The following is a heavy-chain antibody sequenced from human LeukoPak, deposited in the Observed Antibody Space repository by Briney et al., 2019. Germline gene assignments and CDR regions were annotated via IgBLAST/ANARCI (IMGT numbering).Heavy chain of an antibody. CDR2: ISSSSSTI. CDR1: GFTFSSYT. V-gene: IGHV3-48*04. CDR3: ARDYADYAYDY. D-gene: IGHD4-17*01. J-gene: IGHJ4*02. Sequence: GGSLRLSCAASGFTFSSYTMNWVRQAPGKGLGWVSYISSSSSTIYYADSVKGRFTISRDNAKNSLYLQMNSLRAEDTAVYYCARDYADYAYDYWGQGTLVTVSS.